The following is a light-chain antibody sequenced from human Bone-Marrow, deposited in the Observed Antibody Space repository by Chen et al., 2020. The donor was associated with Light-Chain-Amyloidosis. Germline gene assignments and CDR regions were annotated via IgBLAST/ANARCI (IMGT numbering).Light chain of an antibody. CDR3: GAWDITMSARV. Sequence: QSVLTQPPSVSAAPGPSVTISCSGDISNIGKNYVSWYQQYPGTAPKLLIFDNHQRPSGIPDRFSGSKSGTSATLSISGLQTGDEADYYCGAWDITMSARVFGGGTKLTVL. V-gene: IGLV1-51*01. CDR2: DNH. J-gene: IGLJ3*02. CDR1: ISNIGKNY.